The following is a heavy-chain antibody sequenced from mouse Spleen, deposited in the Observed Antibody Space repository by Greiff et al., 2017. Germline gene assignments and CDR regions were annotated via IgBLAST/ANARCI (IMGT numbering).Heavy chain of an antibody. CDR2: INPNNGGT. CDR1: GYTFTDYN. CDR3: ARDYGNFPFAY. Sequence: EVQLQQSGTVLARPGASVKMSCKTSGYTFTDYNMHWVKQSHGKSLEWIGYINPNNGGTSYNQKFKGKATLTVNKSSSTAYMELRSLTSEDSAVYYCARDYGNFPFAYWGQGTLVTVSA. D-gene: IGHD2-1*01. J-gene: IGHJ3*01. V-gene: IGHV1-22*01.